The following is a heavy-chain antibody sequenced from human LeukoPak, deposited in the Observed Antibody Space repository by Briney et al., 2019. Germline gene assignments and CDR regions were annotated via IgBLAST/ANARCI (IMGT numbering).Heavy chain of an antibody. J-gene: IGHJ2*01. CDR1: GGSISPYY. D-gene: IGHD2-2*01. CDR3: ARNPLGNCSSSSCLRYWYFDL. Sequence: SETLSLTCTVSGGSISPYYWSWIRQPPGKGLEWIGYIYYSGSTNYNPSLKSRVTILVDTSKNQISLKLSSVTAADTAVYYCARNPLGNCSSSSCLRYWYFDLWGRGTLVTVSS. V-gene: IGHV4-59*01. CDR2: IYYSGST.